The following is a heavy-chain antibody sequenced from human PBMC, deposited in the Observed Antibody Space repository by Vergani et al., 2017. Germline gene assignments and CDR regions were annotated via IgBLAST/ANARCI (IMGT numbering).Heavy chain of an antibody. D-gene: IGHD3-22*01. CDR2: IYYSGST. CDR1: GGSISSYY. CDR3: ARAHARNYYDSSGPYYFDY. V-gene: IGHV4-59*01. Sequence: QVQLQESGPGLVKPSETLSLTCTVSGGSISSYYWSWIRQPPGEGLEWIGYIYYSGSTNYNPSLKSRVTISVDTSKNQFSLKLSSVTAADTAVYYCARAHARNYYDSSGPYYFDYWGQGTLVTVSS. J-gene: IGHJ4*02.